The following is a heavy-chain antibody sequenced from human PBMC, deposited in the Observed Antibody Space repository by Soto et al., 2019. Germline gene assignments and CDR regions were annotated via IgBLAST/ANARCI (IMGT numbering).Heavy chain of an antibody. CDR1: GGSFSGYY. CDR2: INHSGST. V-gene: IGHV4-34*01. J-gene: IGHJ6*02. Sequence: SETLSLTCAVYGGSFSGYYWSWIRQPPGKGLEWIGEINHSGSTNYNPSLKSRVTISVDTSKNQFSLKLSSVTAADTAVYYCARYPINSGMDVWAKGPRSPSP. D-gene: IGHD2-2*01. CDR3: ARYPINSGMDV.